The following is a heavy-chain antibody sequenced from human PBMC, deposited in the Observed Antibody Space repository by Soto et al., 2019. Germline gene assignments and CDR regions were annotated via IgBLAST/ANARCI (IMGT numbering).Heavy chain of an antibody. D-gene: IGHD3-22*01. CDR2: ISGSGGST. CDR3: AKDRYYYDSSGYYGNPDY. Sequence: EVQLLESGGGLVQPGGSLRLSCAASGFTFSSYAMSWVRQAPGKGLEWVSAISGSGGSTYYADSVKGRFTISRDNSKNTLYLQMNSLRADDTAVYYCAKDRYYYDSSGYYGNPDYWGQGTLVTVSS. V-gene: IGHV3-23*01. CDR1: GFTFSSYA. J-gene: IGHJ4*02.